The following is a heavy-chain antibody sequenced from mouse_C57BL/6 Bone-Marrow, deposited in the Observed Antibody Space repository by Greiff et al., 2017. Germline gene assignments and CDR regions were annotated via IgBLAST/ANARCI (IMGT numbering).Heavy chain of an antibody. D-gene: IGHD1-1*01. Sequence: VQLQPSDAALVKPGASVKISCKVSGYTFTDHTIHWMKQRPEPGLEWIGYIYPRAGSTKYNEKFKGKATLTADKSSSTAYMQLNSLTSEDSAVYFCASPLHYYGSSYVSDYWGQGTTLTVSS. CDR1: GYTFTDHT. CDR3: ASPLHYYGSSYVSDY. V-gene: IGHV1-78*01. J-gene: IGHJ2*01. CDR2: IYPRAGST.